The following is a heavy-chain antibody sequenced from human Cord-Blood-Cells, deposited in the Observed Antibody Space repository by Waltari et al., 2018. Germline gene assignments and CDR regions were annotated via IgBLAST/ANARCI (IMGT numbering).Heavy chain of an antibody. J-gene: IGHJ4*02. CDR1: GGTFSSYA. CDR3: ARDRLGYCSSTSCYYFDY. V-gene: IGHV1-69*01. Sequence: QVQLVQSGAEVKKPGSSVKVSCKASGGTFSSYAISWVRQAPGQGLEWMGGIIPIFGTENDAQKFQGRVTITADESTSTAYMELSSLRSEDTAVYYCARDRLGYCSSTSCYYFDYWGQGTLVTVSS. CDR2: IIPIFGTE. D-gene: IGHD2-2*01.